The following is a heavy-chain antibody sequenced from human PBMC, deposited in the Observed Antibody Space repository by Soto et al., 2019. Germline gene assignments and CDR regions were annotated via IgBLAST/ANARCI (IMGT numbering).Heavy chain of an antibody. J-gene: IGHJ4*02. Sequence: QVQLVESGEGVVQPGRSLRLSCAASGFTFSSYAMHWVRQAPGKGLEWVAVISYDGSNKYYADSVKGRFTISRDNSKNTLYLQMNSLRAEDTAVYYCARDRTVVTSSFAYWGQGTLVTVS. CDR1: GFTFSSYA. CDR2: ISYDGSNK. V-gene: IGHV3-30-3*01. CDR3: ARDRTVVTSSFAY. D-gene: IGHD2-15*01.